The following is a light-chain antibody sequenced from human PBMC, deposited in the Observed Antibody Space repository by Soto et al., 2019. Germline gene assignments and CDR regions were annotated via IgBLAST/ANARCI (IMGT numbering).Light chain of an antibody. CDR1: SSDVGGYNY. J-gene: IGLJ1*01. CDR3: SSKTSRRLYV. CDR2: EVN. V-gene: IGLV2-14*01. Sequence: QSVLTQPASVSGSPGQSITISCTGTSSDVGGYNYVSWYQQHPGNAPRLMIYEVNNRPSGVPNRFSGSKSGNTASLTISGLQAEDEADYYCSSKTSRRLYVFGSGTKVTVL.